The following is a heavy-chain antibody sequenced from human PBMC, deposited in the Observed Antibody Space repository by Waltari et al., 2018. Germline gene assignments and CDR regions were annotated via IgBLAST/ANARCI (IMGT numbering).Heavy chain of an antibody. CDR2: MNTNSDNT. V-gene: IGHV1-8*03. D-gene: IGHD3-10*01. J-gene: IGHJ4*02. CDR3: ARVSLTRGSGSYYLFDY. CDR1: GYTLTRYG. Sequence: QVQLVQSGADVKKPGASVKVSCKASGYTLTRYGIPWVQQATGQGLEWMVWMNTNSDNTGYAQKFHGRVTITRNTSISTAYMELSSLRSEDTAVYYCARVSLTRGSGSYYLFDYWGQGTLFTVSS.